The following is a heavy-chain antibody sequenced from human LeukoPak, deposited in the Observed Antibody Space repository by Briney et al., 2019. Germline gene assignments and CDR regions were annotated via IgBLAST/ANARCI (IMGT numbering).Heavy chain of an antibody. CDR1: GFTVSSNY. CDR2: IYGGGNI. J-gene: IGHJ4*02. V-gene: IGHV3-53*01. CDR3: ARGAGYNYPYYFDY. Sequence: GGSLRLSCAASGFTVSSNYMNWVRQAPGKGLEWVSVIYGGGNIYYADSVKGRFAISRDNSKNTLYLQMNSLRAEDTAVYYCARGAGYNYPYYFDYWGQGTLVAVSS. D-gene: IGHD5-24*01.